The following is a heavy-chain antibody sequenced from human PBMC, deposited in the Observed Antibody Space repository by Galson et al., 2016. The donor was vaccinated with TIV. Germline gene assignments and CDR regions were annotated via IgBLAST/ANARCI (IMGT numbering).Heavy chain of an antibody. V-gene: IGHV1-69*10. D-gene: IGHD3-22*01. CDR3: ARMDYYDSKGDWVTGDY. J-gene: IGHJ4*02. Sequence: SVKVSCKASGHSIYSHAISWVRQAPGQGLQWMGGIIPTLGFPTYSQIFEYRLVISMDRSTKTAYMELTSLRSEDTAIYYCARMDYYDSKGDWVTGDYWGQGTLIIVSS. CDR1: GHSIYSHA. CDR2: IIPTLGFP.